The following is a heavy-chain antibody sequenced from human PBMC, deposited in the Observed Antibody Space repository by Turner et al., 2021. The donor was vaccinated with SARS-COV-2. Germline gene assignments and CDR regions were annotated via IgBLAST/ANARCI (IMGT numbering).Heavy chain of an antibody. Sequence: QVQLVQSGAEVTKPEASVRVACKTTGYNFTGYYMHWVRKAPGQGLEWMRWINPIIGDAMSARQFQGRLTIASDTSMTTVYMHLCGLSFDDTAVYYCARFSEYWGQGTLVTVSS. CDR1: GYNFTGYY. J-gene: IGHJ4*02. V-gene: IGHV1-2*02. CDR3: ARFSEY. CDR2: INPIIGDA.